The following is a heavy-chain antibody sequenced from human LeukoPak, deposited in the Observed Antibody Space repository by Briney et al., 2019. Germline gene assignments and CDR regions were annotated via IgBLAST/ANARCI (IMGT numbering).Heavy chain of an antibody. CDR2: IYYSGST. CDR1: GGSISSYY. Sequence: SETPSLTCTVSGGSISSYYWSWIRQPPGKGLEWIGYIYYSGSTNYNPSLKSRVTISVDTSKNQFSLKLSSVTAADTAVYYCARERKDVHYYYGMDVWGQGTTVTVSS. CDR3: ARERKDVHYYYGMDV. V-gene: IGHV4-59*01. J-gene: IGHJ6*02. D-gene: IGHD3-16*01.